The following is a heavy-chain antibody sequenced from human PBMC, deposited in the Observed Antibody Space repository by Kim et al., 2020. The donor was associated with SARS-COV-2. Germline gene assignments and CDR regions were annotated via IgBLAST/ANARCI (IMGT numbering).Heavy chain of an antibody. J-gene: IGHJ4*02. CDR2: MSYDGSKK. CDR1: GFSLSRHA. V-gene: IGHV3-30*04. Sequence: GRSLRLSCAAFGFSLSRHAMHWVRQAPGKGLEWVAVMSYDGSKKHYADSVKGRFNISRDNSKYTVYLQMNSLRVEDTALYYCARDSVDSGSYLDYWGQGTPVTVSS. D-gene: IGHD3-10*01. CDR3: ARDSVDSGSYLDY.